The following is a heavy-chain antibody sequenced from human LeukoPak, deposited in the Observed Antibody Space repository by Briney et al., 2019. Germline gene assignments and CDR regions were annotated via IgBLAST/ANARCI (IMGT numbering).Heavy chain of an antibody. CDR3: ASPVYDILTGYQNDAFDI. CDR2: ISSSSSYI. CDR1: GFTFSSYS. D-gene: IGHD3-9*01. J-gene: IGHJ3*02. V-gene: IGHV3-21*01. Sequence: GGSLRLSCAASGFTFSSYSMNWVRQAPGKGLEGVSSISSSSSYIYYADSVKGRFTISRDNAKNSLYLQMNSLRAEDTAVYYCASPVYDILTGYQNDAFDIWGQGTMVTVSS.